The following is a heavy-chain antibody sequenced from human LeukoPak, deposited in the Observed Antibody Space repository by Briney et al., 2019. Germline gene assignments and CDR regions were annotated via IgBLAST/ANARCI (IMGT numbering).Heavy chain of an antibody. Sequence: ASVKVSCKASGYTFTSYYMHWVRQAPGQGLEWMGLINPTGGSTGYAQKFQGRVTMTRDTSISTAYMELSSLRSDDTAVYYCARPHGGGYGILFDYWGQGTLVTVSS. V-gene: IGHV1-46*01. CDR3: ARPHGGGYGILFDY. CDR1: GYTFTSYY. CDR2: INPTGGST. D-gene: IGHD5-12*01. J-gene: IGHJ4*02.